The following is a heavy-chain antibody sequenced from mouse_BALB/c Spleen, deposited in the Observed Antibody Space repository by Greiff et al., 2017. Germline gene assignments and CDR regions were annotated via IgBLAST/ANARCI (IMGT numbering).Heavy chain of an antibody. CDR2: INPSTGYT. J-gene: IGHJ3*01. CDR1: GYTFTSYW. Sequence: VQLQQSGAELAKPGASVKMSCKASGYTFTSYWMHWVKQRPGQGLEWIGYINPSTGYTEYNQKFKDKATLTADKSSSTAYMQLSSLTSEDSAVYYCARWGKTSFAYWDQGTLVTVSA. V-gene: IGHV1-7*01. CDR3: ARWGKTSFAY.